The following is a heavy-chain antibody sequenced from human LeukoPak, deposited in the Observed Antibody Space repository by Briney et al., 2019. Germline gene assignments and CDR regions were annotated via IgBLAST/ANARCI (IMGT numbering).Heavy chain of an antibody. D-gene: IGHD6-13*01. Sequence: GGSLRLSCAASGFTFSSYSMNWVRQAPGKGLEWVSSISSSSSYIYYADSVKGRFTISRDNAKNSLYLQMNSLRAEDTAVYYCARDLSSSWYEEFDYWGQGTLVTASS. V-gene: IGHV3-21*01. J-gene: IGHJ4*02. CDR1: GFTFSSYS. CDR2: ISSSSSYI. CDR3: ARDLSSSWYEEFDY.